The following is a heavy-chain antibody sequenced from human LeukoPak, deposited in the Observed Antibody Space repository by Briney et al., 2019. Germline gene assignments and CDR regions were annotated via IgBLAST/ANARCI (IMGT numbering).Heavy chain of an antibody. V-gene: IGHV3-48*01. Sequence: GGSLRLSCATSGFTFSNHNMDWVRQAPGKGLEWISYISGRGEAIFYADSVQGRFTISRDNAKNSIYLQMNGLTAEDTAVYYCARTYGSGSLDYGGQGTLVTVSS. CDR1: GFTFSNHN. CDR2: ISGRGEAI. D-gene: IGHD2-15*01. CDR3: ARTYGSGSLDY. J-gene: IGHJ4*02.